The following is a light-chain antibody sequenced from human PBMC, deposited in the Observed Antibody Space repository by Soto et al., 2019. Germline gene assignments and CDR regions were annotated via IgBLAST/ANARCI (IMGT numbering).Light chain of an antibody. V-gene: IGLV1-44*01. Sequence: QSVLTRSPSASGTPGQRVTISCSGSSSNIGGNPVNWYQQLPGTAPKLLIYGNDQRPSGVPDRFSGSKSGTSASLAISGLQSEDGADFYCAAWDDSLNAFVFGTGTKLTVL. J-gene: IGLJ1*01. CDR2: GND. CDR1: SSNIGGNP. CDR3: AAWDDSLNAFV.